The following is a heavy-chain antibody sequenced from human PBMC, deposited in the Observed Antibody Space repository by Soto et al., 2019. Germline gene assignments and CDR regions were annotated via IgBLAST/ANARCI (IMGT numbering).Heavy chain of an antibody. D-gene: IGHD3-3*01. V-gene: IGHV3-48*01. CDR2: ISSSNSTI. CDR1: GFTFSSYS. Sequence: PGGSLRLSCAASGFTFSSYSMNWVRQAPGKGLEWVSYISSSNSTIYYADYVKGRFNISRDNAKNSLYLQMNSLRADDTAVYYCARDAISTTIFGVVHRFYSWGQGTLVTVSS. CDR3: ARDAISTTIFGVVHRFYS. J-gene: IGHJ5*01.